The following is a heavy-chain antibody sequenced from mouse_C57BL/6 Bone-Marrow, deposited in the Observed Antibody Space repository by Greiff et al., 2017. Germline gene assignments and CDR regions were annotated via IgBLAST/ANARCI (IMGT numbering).Heavy chain of an antibody. D-gene: IGHD2-3*01. CDR1: GYTFTSYC. V-gene: IGHV1-55*01. CDR2: IYPGSGST. J-gene: IGHJ3*02. CDR3: AGDGYPFSG. Sequence: VQLQQSGAELVKPGASVKMSCKASGYTFTSYCITWVKQRPGQGLEWIGDIYPGSGSTNYNEKFKSKATLTVTSSSSTAYLQLSRLTSEDSAVYSCAGDGYPFSGWGQGTLVTVSA.